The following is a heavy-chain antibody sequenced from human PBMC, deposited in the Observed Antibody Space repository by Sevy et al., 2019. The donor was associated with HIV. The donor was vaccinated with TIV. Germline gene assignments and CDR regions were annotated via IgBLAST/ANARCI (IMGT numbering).Heavy chain of an antibody. CDR2: ISAYNGNT. D-gene: IGHD1-26*01. V-gene: IGHV1-18*01. CDR3: ARKSGSWDY. CDR1: GYTFTSYG. J-gene: IGHJ4*02. Sequence: ASVKVSCKASGYTFTSYGITWVRQAPGQGLEWMGWISAYNGNTNYAQRFQGRVTMTRDTSTSTAYMELRSLRFDDTAVYYCARKSGSWDYWGRGTLVTVSS.